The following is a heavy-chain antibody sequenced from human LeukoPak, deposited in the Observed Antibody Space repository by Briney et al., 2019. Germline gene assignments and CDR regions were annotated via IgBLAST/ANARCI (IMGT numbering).Heavy chain of an antibody. CDR2: IKQDGGEK. V-gene: IGHV3-7*03. Sequence: PGGSLRLSCEGSAFIFSGHWMNWVRQTPGKGLEWVANIKQDGGEKYYVDSVKGRFTISRDNAKDSLYLQMNSLRAEDTAVYYCARRYFDYWGQGTLVTVSS. J-gene: IGHJ4*02. CDR3: ARRYFDY. CDR1: AFIFSGHW.